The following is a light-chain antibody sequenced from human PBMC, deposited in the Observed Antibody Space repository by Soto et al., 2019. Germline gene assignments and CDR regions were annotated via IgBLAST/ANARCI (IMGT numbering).Light chain of an antibody. CDR3: QLRSNWPAFT. CDR1: QSVSSY. CDR2: DAS. Sequence: EIVLTQSPATLSLSPGERATLSCRASQSVSSYLAWYQQKPGQAPRLLIYDASNRTTGIPARFTGSGYGTVFTLTISSLEPEDFAVYYCQLRSNWPAFTFGPGDKVDIK. J-gene: IGKJ3*01. V-gene: IGKV3-11*01.